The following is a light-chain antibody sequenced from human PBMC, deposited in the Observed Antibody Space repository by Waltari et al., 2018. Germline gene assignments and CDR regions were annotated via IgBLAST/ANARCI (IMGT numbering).Light chain of an antibody. V-gene: IGLV3-25*03. Sequence: SYELTQPPSVSVSPGQTATITCSGDALPKHFAHWYHQKPGQAPVVVIYKDTERPSGIPERFSGSSSGTTVTLTINGVQAEDEADYYCQSADSSGTWVFGGGTKLTVL. CDR1: ALPKHF. J-gene: IGLJ3*02. CDR2: KDT. CDR3: QSADSSGTWV.